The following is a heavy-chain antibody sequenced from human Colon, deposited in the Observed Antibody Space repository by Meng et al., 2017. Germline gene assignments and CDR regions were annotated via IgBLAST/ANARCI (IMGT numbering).Heavy chain of an antibody. CDR3: ARHGGWHFDY. CDR1: GGSISSSNY. CDR2: IYLSGSP. J-gene: IGHJ4*02. V-gene: IGHV4-4*02. Sequence: PESGPGLVAPSGPLSLHCAVSGGSISSSNYWSWVRQPPGKGLEWIGQIYLSGSPSYNPSLESRVTISVDKSKNQLSLRLTSVTAADTAIYYCARHGGWHFDYWGQGTLVTVSS. D-gene: IGHD6-19*01.